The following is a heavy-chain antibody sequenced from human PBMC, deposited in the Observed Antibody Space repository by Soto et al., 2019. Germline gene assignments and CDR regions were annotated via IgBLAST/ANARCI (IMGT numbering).Heavy chain of an antibody. CDR1: GYTFTSYA. CDR2: INAGNGNT. D-gene: IGHD2-15*01. J-gene: IGHJ4*02. Sequence: QVQLVQSGAEVKKPGASVKVSCKASGYTFTSYAMHWLRQAPGQRLEWMGWINAGNGNTKYSQKFQGRVTITRDTSACTAYMELSSLRSEDTAVYYCARGPGGPDGPGDYWGQGTLVTVSS. V-gene: IGHV1-3*01. CDR3: ARGPGGPDGPGDY.